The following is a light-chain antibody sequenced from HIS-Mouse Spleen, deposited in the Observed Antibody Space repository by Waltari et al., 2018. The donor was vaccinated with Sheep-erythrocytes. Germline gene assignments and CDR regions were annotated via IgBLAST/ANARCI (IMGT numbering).Light chain of an antibody. V-gene: IGKV2-30*02. CDR2: KVS. CDR3: CSDAGSYTWV. Sequence: DVVMTQSPLSLPVTLGQPASISCRSSQSLVHSDGNTYLNWFQQRPGQSPRRLIYKVSNRDCGVPDRFSVSGSGTDFTLKISRVEAEDVGVYYCCSDAGSYTWVFGGGTK. J-gene: IGKJ4*02. CDR1: QSLVHSDGNTY.